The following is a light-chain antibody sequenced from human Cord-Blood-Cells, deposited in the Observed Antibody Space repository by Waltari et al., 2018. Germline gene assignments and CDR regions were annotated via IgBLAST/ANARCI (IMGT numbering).Light chain of an antibody. V-gene: IGLV2-14*03. CDR1: SSDVGGYNY. CDR3: SSYTSSSTLV. J-gene: IGLJ3*02. CDR2: DVS. Sequence: QSALTQPASVSGSPGQSITMSCTGTSSDVGGYNYVSWYQQHPGKAPKLMIYDVSNRPSGVSNRFSGSKSCNTASLTISGLQAEDEADYYCSSYTSSSTLVFGGGTKLTVL.